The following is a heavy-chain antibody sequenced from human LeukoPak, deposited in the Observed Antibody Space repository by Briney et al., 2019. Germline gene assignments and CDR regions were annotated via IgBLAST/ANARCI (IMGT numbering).Heavy chain of an antibody. CDR3: TRDPSSDGGYFDS. CDR1: GGSMNSYF. CDR2: IYYSGNT. Sequence: PSETLSLTCTVSGGSMNSYFWNWIRQPPGKGLEWIGYIYYSGNTKYNPSFQSRVTISVDTSKNQFSLKLSSVTAADTAVYYCTRDPSSDGGYFDSWGQGTLVTVSS. D-gene: IGHD3-16*01. V-gene: IGHV4-59*01. J-gene: IGHJ4*02.